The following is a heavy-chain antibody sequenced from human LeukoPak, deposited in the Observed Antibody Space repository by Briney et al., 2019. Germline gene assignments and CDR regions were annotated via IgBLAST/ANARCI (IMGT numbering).Heavy chain of an antibody. D-gene: IGHD2-2*01. CDR3: ARDPRYCSSTSCYAPYGMDV. J-gene: IGHJ6*02. Sequence: ASVKVSCKASRYTFTSYGISWVRQAPGQGLEWMGWISAYNGNTNYAQKLQGRVTMTTATSTSTAYMELRRLRSDDTAVYYCARDPRYCSSTSCYAPYGMDVWGQGTTVTVSS. V-gene: IGHV1-18*01. CDR2: ISAYNGNT. CDR1: RYTFTSYG.